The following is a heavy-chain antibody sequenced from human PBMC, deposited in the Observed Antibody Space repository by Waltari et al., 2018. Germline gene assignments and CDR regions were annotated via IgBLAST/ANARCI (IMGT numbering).Heavy chain of an antibody. V-gene: IGHV1-2*06. CDR2: INPNSGGT. J-gene: IGHJ6*02. CDR3: ARENYYFGLDV. CDR1: GYTFTGNY. Sequence: QVHLVQSGAEVKKPGASVKVSCKASGYTFTGNYIHWVRQAPGQGLEWMGRINPNSGGTNYAQKFQGRVTMTRDTSITTAYMELSSLRLDDTALYYCARENYYFGLDVWGQGTTATVSS.